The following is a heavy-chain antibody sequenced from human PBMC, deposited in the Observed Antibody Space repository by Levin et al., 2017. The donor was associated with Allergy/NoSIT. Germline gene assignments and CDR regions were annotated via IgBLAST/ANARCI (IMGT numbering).Heavy chain of an antibody. CDR3: VRDGSGRGWDFDY. V-gene: IGHV3-7*04. D-gene: IGHD3-10*01. CDR2: IKQDGSEK. J-gene: IGHJ4*02. CDR1: GFTFTTYW. Sequence: GGSLRLSCAASGFTFTTYWMTWVRQAPGKGLEWVANIKQDGSEKYYVDSVKGRFTISRDNAKNSLYLQMNSLRAKDTAVYYCVRDGSGRGWDFDYWGQGTLVTVSS.